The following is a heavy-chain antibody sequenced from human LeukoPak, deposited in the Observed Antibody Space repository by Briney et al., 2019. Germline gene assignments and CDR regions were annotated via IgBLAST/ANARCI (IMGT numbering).Heavy chain of an antibody. CDR1: GFTFSSYS. CDR2: ISSSSSYI. V-gene: IGHV3-21*01. J-gene: IGHJ4*02. Sequence: GGSLRLSCAASGFTFSSYSMNWVRQAPGKGLEWVSSISSSSSYIYYADSVKGRFTISRDNAKNSLYLQINSLRAEDTAVYYCVRDLNWAFDYWGQGTLVTVSS. CDR3: VRDLNWAFDY. D-gene: IGHD3-16*01.